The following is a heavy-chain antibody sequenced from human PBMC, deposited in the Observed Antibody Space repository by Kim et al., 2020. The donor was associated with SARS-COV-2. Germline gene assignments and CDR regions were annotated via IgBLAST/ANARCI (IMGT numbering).Heavy chain of an antibody. J-gene: IGHJ6*02. CDR2: IKSKTDGGTT. D-gene: IGHD2-2*01. CDR1: GFTFSNAW. Sequence: GGSLRLSCAASGFTFSNAWMSWVRQAPGKGLEWVGRIKSKTDGGTTDYAAPVKGRFTISRDDSKNTLYLQMNSLKTEDTAVYYSTTGGFTAALGDYYYGMDVWGQGTTVTVSS. CDR3: TTGGFTAALGDYYYGMDV. V-gene: IGHV3-15*01.